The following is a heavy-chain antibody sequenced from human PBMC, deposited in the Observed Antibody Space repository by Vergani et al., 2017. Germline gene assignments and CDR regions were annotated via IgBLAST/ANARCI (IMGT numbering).Heavy chain of an antibody. CDR1: GGSFSGYY. D-gene: IGHD3-3*01. CDR3: ARVRRCPLCFDY. V-gene: IGHV4-34*01. CDR2: INHSGST. Sequence: QVQLQQWGAGLLKPSETLSLTCAVYGGSFSGYYWSWIRQPPGKGLEWIGEINHSGSTNYNPSLKSRVTISVDTSKNLFSLKLSSVTAADTAVYYCARVRRCPLCFDYWGQGTLVTVSS. J-gene: IGHJ4*02.